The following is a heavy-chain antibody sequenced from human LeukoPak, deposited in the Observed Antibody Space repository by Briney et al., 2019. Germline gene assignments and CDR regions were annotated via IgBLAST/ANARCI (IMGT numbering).Heavy chain of an antibody. CDR2: IYTSGST. J-gene: IGHJ4*02. V-gene: IGHV4-39*01. CDR1: DDSISSSTYY. Sequence: PSDTLSLTCIISDDSISSSTYYWGWIRQPPGKGLEWIGRIYTSGSTNYNPSLKSRVTISVDTSKNQFSLKLSSVTAADTAVYYCARLYYDSSGPWWYWGQGTLVTVSS. D-gene: IGHD3-22*01. CDR3: ARLYYDSSGPWWY.